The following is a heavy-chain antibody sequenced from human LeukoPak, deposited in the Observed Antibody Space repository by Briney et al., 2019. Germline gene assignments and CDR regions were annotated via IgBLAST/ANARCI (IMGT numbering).Heavy chain of an antibody. CDR1: GFTFSSYW. Sequence: SGGSLRLSCAASGFTFSSYWMHWVRQAPGKGLEWVAFIRYDGSNKYYADSVKGRFTISRDNSKNTLYLQMNSLRAEDTAVYYCAKASAMIVVVSKHFDYWGQGTLVTVSS. CDR3: AKASAMIVVVSKHFDY. J-gene: IGHJ4*02. D-gene: IGHD3-22*01. CDR2: IRYDGSNK. V-gene: IGHV3-30*02.